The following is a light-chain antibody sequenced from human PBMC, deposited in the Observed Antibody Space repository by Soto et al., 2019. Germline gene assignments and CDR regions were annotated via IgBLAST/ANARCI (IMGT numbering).Light chain of an antibody. J-gene: IGKJ1*01. CDR3: QPYGSSRT. CDR2: GAS. V-gene: IGKV3-20*01. CDR1: QTISSNY. Sequence: EIVLTQSPGTLSLSPGERATLSCRASQTISSNYLAWYQQRPGQAPRLLIYGASTRATGIPDRFRGSGSGTDFTLTISRLEPEDFAVYYCQPYGSSRTFGQGTKVEIK.